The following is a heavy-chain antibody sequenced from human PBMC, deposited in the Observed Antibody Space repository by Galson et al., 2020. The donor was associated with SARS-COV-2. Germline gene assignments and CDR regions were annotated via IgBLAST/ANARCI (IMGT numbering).Heavy chain of an antibody. CDR3: ARGKATSSSSWYYFDH. Sequence: GGSLRLSCVASGFTFDDYTMHWVRQAPGKGLEWVSLISWNGGNTFYADSVKGRFTISRDNSKNSLFLDMKSLTTEDTAFYYCARGKATSSSSWYYFDHWGQGTLVTVSS. CDR1: GFTFDDYT. D-gene: IGHD6-13*01. CDR2: ISWNGGNT. J-gene: IGHJ4*02. V-gene: IGHV3-43*01.